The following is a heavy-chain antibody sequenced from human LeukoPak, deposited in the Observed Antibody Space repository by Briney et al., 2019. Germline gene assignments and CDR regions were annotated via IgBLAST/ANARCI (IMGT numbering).Heavy chain of an antibody. CDR1: GESFSGHD. V-gene: IGHV4-34*01. J-gene: IGHJ3*01. CDR3: ARGLGDGDFP. CDR2: INDSGST. D-gene: IGHD4-17*01. Sequence: PSETLSLTCAVYGESFSGHDWSWIRQPPGKGLEWIGEINDSGSTNYNPSLKSRVTMSVDTSKNQFSLKLSSVTAADTAVYYCARGLGDGDFPWGQGTMVTVSS.